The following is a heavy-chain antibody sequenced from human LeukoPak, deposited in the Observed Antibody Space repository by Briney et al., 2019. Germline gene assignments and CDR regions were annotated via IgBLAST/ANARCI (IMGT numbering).Heavy chain of an antibody. Sequence: GGSLRLSCAASGFTFSSYAMSWVRQAPGKGLEWVSAISGSGGSTYYADSVKGRFTVSRDNSKNTLYLQMNSLRAEDTAVYYCAKTWSRYSYGKAPDYWGQGTLVTVSS. J-gene: IGHJ4*02. CDR2: ISGSGGST. D-gene: IGHD5-18*01. V-gene: IGHV3-23*01. CDR3: AKTWSRYSYGKAPDY. CDR1: GFTFSSYA.